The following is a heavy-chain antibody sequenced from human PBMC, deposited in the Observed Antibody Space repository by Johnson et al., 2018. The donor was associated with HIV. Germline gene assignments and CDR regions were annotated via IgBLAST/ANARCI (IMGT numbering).Heavy chain of an antibody. V-gene: IGHV3-23*04. Sequence: VQLVESGGGLVRPGGSLRLSCVASGFSFIDYAMIWVRPAPGKGLEWVSFISGGEDDTYYADSVKGRFTISRDNSKTTLYLQMNSLRAEDTALYYCARYSGSYYTIAFDIWGQGTMVTVSS. CDR1: GFSFIDYA. D-gene: IGHD1-26*01. CDR2: ISGGEDDT. J-gene: IGHJ3*02. CDR3: ARYSGSYYTIAFDI.